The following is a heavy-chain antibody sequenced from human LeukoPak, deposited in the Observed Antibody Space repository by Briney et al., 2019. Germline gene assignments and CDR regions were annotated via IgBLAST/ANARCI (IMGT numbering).Heavy chain of an antibody. J-gene: IGHJ4*02. Sequence: GSSVKVSCKASGGTFSSYAISWVRQAPGQGLEWMGGIIPIFGTANYAQKFQGRVMITADESTSTAYMELSSLRSEDTAVYYCARVEDYYDSSGYLFDYWGQGTLVTVSS. D-gene: IGHD3-22*01. CDR3: ARVEDYYDSSGYLFDY. CDR2: IIPIFGTA. CDR1: GGTFSSYA. V-gene: IGHV1-69*01.